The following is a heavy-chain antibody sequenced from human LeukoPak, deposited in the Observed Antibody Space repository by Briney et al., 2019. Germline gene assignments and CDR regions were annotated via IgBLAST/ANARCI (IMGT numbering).Heavy chain of an antibody. CDR3: ARGSWELRVGFDY. J-gene: IGHJ4*02. CDR1: GGSVSSGSYY. V-gene: IGHV4-61*01. Sequence: SETLSLTCTVSGGSVSSGSYYWSWIRQPPGKGLERIGYIYYSGSTNHNPSLKSRVTISVDTSKNQFSLKLNSVTAADTAVYYCARGSWELRVGFDYWGQGTLVTVSS. D-gene: IGHD1-26*01. CDR2: IYYSGST.